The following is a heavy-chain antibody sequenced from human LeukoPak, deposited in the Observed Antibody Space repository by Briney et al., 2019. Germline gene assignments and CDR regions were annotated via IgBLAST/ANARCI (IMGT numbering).Heavy chain of an antibody. V-gene: IGHV3-30*03. J-gene: IGHJ4*02. D-gene: IGHD3-10*01. CDR1: GFTFSHFA. Sequence: GRSLRLSCEASGFTFSHFAMHWVRQAPNKGLEWVAVISYDGKRNYYADSVKRRFTLSRDDSKNTVYLQMNRLRAEDTAVYFCVRGSKIRGVIPEGEFDYWGQGTLVTVSS. CDR3: VRGSKIRGVIPEGEFDY. CDR2: ISYDGKRN.